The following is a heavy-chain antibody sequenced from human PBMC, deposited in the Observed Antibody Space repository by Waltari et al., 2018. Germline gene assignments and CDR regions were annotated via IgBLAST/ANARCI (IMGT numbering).Heavy chain of an antibody. Sequence: EVLLEESGGGLVQPGGSLRLSCAASGFPFSNYEMNWVRQAPGKGLEWVSHIRASGGTIFYAASVKCRFTISRDNARNSLYLHRNSLRAEDTAVYYCAREGLDFQNTSGYYHLPYWGQGTLVSVS. CDR1: GFPFSNYE. CDR3: AREGLDFQNTSGYYHLPY. V-gene: IGHV3-48*03. J-gene: IGHJ4*02. CDR2: IRASGGTI. D-gene: IGHD3-22*01.